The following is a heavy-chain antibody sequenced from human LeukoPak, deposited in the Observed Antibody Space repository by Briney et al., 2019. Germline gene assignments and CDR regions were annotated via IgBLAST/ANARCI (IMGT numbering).Heavy chain of an antibody. V-gene: IGHV1-46*01. CDR3: ARDLKMGYSSGRYSWGTGSSNDY. Sequence: ASVKVSCKASGYTFTSYYMHWVRQAPGQGPEWMGIINPRGGSTDYAQKFQGRITMTTDTSTSTGYMELRSLRSDDTAVYYCARDLKMGYSSGRYSWGTGSSNDYWGQGTLVTVSS. D-gene: IGHD6-19*01. CDR1: GYTFTSYY. CDR2: INPRGGST. J-gene: IGHJ4*02.